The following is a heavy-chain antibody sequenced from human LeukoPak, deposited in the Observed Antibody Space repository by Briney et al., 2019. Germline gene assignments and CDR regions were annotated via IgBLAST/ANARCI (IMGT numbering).Heavy chain of an antibody. CDR1: GGSISSGDYY. CDR3: ARVGATGPFDY. Sequence: SETLSLTCTVSGGSISSGDYYWSWIRQPPGKGLEWIGYIYYSGSTYYNPSLKSRVTISVDTSKNQFSLKLSSVTAADTAVYYCARVGATGPFDYWGQGTLVTASS. D-gene: IGHD1-26*01. V-gene: IGHV4-30-4*01. CDR2: IYYSGST. J-gene: IGHJ4*02.